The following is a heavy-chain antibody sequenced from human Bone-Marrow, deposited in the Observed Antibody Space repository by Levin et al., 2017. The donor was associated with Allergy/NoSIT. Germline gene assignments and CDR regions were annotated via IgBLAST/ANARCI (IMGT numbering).Heavy chain of an antibody. Sequence: SQTLSLTCTVSSGSMTGDDYYWTWIRQPPGKGLEWLGYIHHSGSTYYNPSLWSRATISVDTSKRQFSLKLNSVTAADTAVYYCARRFGSGDYRNWFDSWGQGALVTVSS. CDR2: IHHSGST. D-gene: IGHD4-11*01. CDR3: ARRFGSGDYRNWFDS. CDR1: SGSMTGDDYY. J-gene: IGHJ5*01. V-gene: IGHV4-30-4*01.